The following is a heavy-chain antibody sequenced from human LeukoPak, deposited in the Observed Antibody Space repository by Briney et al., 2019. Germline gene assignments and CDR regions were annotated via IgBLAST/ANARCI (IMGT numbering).Heavy chain of an antibody. J-gene: IGHJ5*02. CDR2: IYHSGST. CDR1: GYSISSGYY. D-gene: IGHD2-2*01. CDR3: ARDSSLFDIVVVPAARNWFDP. V-gene: IGHV4-38-2*02. Sequence: KPSETLSLTCAVSGYSISSGYYWGWIQQPPGKGLEWIGSIYHSGSTYYNPSLKSRATMSVDTSKNQFSPKLSSVTAADTAVYYCARDSSLFDIVVVPAARNWFDPWGQGTLVTVSS.